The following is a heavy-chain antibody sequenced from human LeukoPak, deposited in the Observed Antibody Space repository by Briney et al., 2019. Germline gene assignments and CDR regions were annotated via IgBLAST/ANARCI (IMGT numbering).Heavy chain of an antibody. Sequence: GGSLRLSCAASGFTFSSYSMNWVRQAPGKGLEWVSSISSSSSYIYYADSVKGRFTISRDNAKNSLYLQMNSLRAEDTAVYYCARSRDGYNFGDYWGQGTLVTVSS. CDR2: ISSSSSYI. J-gene: IGHJ4*02. D-gene: IGHD5-24*01. V-gene: IGHV3-21*01. CDR3: ARSRDGYNFGDY. CDR1: GFTFSSYS.